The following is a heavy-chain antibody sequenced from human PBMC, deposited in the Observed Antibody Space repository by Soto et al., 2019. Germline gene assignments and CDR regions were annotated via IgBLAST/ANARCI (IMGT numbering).Heavy chain of an antibody. CDR2: IYYRGKT. Sequence: PSETLSLTCIVSGDSMPNDYWTWIRRPPGKGLEWIGYIYYRGKTDYNPSLQSRVSISIDTSRKQFSLNLSSVTAADTARSDCARSCLGGNFDAWGQGTMVTVSS. V-gene: IGHV4-59*01. J-gene: IGHJ4*01. CDR1: GDSMPNDY. D-gene: IGHD2-15*01. CDR3: ARSCLGGNFDA.